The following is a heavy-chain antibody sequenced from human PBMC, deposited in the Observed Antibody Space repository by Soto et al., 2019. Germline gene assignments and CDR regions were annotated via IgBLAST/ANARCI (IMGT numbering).Heavy chain of an antibody. CDR3: AKGPPGTPLDL. Sequence: QGLLVASGGGVVQPGGSLRLSCAASGFVFSAYGIHWVRHSEDRGLEWVATISDDGRKKFYADSVKGRFIVSRDNSKKTRSRQMTNGESRGAGLSSCAKGPPGTPLDLWGQGTTVAVSS. V-gene: IGHV3-30*18. CDR2: ISDDGRKK. J-gene: IGHJ3*01. D-gene: IGHD3-3*01. CDR1: GFVFSAYG.